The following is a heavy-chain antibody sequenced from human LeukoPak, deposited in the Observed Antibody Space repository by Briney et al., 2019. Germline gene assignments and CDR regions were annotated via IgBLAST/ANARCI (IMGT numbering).Heavy chain of an antibody. D-gene: IGHD4-23*01. CDR1: GFTFSSYS. Sequence: PGGSLRLSCAASGFTFSSYSMSWGRRAPGRGLGWVAIISHDGSNTYYADSMRGRFTISRDITKNTLYLQMNSLSAEDTAVYLCARDFGGLRWNYYFDYWGQGTLVTVSS. CDR3: ARDFGGLRWNYYFDY. J-gene: IGHJ4*02. CDR2: ISHDGSNT. V-gene: IGHV3-30*03.